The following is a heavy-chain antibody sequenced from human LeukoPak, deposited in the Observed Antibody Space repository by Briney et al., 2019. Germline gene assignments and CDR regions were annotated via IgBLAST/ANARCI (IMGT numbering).Heavy chain of an antibody. Sequence: GGSLRLSCSSSGFTFGDFGMSWFRQAPGKGPEWVGFIGSKVYGGATEYAASVKGRFIISRDDSKSIAYLQMNSLETEDTAVYYCSRSRRVLCTGACYSFDYWGQGTLVTVSS. CDR1: GFTFGDFG. D-gene: IGHD2-8*02. J-gene: IGHJ4*02. CDR2: IGSKVYGGAT. V-gene: IGHV3-49*03. CDR3: SRSRRVLCTGACYSFDY.